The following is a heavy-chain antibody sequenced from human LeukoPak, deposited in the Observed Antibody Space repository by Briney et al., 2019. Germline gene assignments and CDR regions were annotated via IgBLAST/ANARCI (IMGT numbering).Heavy chain of an antibody. J-gene: IGHJ4*02. CDR1: GGSISSGDYY. CDR2: IYYSGST. CDR3: ASRNDILTGYVFDF. V-gene: IGHV4-30-4*01. Sequence: PSETLSLTCTVSGGSISSGDYYWSWIRQPPGKGLEWIGYIYYSGSTYYNPSLKSRVTISVDTSKNQFSLKLSSVTAADTAVYYCASRNDILTGYVFDFWGQGTLVTVSS. D-gene: IGHD3-9*01.